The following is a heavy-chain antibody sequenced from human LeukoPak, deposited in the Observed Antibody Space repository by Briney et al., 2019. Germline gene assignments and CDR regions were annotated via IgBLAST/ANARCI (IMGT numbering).Heavy chain of an antibody. CDR1: GGSISSSSYY. D-gene: IGHD3-22*01. CDR2: IYYSGST. V-gene: IGHV4-39*01. J-gene: IGHJ4*02. CDR3: ARQGGLGYDSSGYYDY. Sequence: PSETLSLTCTVSGGSISSSSYYWGWIRQPPGKGLEWIGSIYYSGSTYYNPSLKSRVTISVDTSKNQFSLKLSSVTAADTAVYYCARQGGLGYDSSGYYDYWGQGTLVTVSS.